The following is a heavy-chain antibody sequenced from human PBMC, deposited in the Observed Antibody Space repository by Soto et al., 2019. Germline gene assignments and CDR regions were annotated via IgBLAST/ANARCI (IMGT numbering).Heavy chain of an antibody. J-gene: IGHJ4*02. Sequence: SETLSLTCTVSGGSISSYYWSWIRQPPGKGLEWIGYMYSSGSTNYNPSLKSRLTISVDKSKNQFSLKLSSVTAADTAVYYCARSKVDYYDSSGYSTNWGQGTLVTVSS. CDR3: ARSKVDYYDSSGYSTN. CDR1: GGSISSYY. CDR2: MYSSGST. V-gene: IGHV4-59*12. D-gene: IGHD3-22*01.